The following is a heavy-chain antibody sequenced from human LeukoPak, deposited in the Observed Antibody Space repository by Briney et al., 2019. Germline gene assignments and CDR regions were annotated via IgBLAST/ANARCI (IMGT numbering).Heavy chain of an antibody. J-gene: IGHJ4*02. D-gene: IGHD3-3*01. V-gene: IGHV4-39*01. CDR1: GGSISSSSYY. CDR3: ASRITIFGVVIDY. CDR2: IYYSGST. Sequence: PSETLSLTCTVSGGSISSSSYYWGWIRQPPGKGLGGIGSIYYSGSTYYNPSLKSRVTISVDTSKNQFSLKLSSATAADTAVYYYASRITIFGVVIDYWGQGTLVTVSS.